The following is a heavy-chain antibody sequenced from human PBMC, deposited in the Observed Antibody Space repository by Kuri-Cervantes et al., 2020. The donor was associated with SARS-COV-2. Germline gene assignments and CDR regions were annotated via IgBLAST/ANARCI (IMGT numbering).Heavy chain of an antibody. D-gene: IGHD3-3*01. CDR3: ARLSFGASGYYYYMDV. J-gene: IGHJ6*03. CDR1: GGSISSSSYY. Sequence: SETLSLTCTVSGGSISSSSYYWGWIRQPPGKGLEWIGSIYYSGSTYYNPSLKSRVTISVDTSKNQFSLKLSSVTAADTAVYYCARLSFGASGYYYYMDVWGKGTTVTVSS. V-gene: IGHV4-39*01. CDR2: IYYSGST.